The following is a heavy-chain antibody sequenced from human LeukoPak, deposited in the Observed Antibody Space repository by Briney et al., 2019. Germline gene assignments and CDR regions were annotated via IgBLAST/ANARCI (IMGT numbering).Heavy chain of an antibody. J-gene: IGHJ4*02. CDR2: VSAYNGNT. Sequence: ASVKVSCKASGYTFTGYYMHWVRQAPGQGLEWMGWVSAYNGNTHYAQKLQGRVTMTTDTSTSTVYMELRSLRSDDTAVYYCARGSPPRRNYDSRGYYSYYFDYWGQGTLVTVSS. CDR1: GYTFTGYY. D-gene: IGHD3-22*01. CDR3: ARGSPPRRNYDSRGYYSYYFDY. V-gene: IGHV1-18*04.